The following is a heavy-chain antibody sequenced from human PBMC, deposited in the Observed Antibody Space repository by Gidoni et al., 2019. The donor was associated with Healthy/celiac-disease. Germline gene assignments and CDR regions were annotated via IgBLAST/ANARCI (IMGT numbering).Heavy chain of an antibody. CDR3: ARAGDDYGDHWGVY. CDR1: GGSISSYY. J-gene: IGHJ4*02. V-gene: IGHV4-59*01. D-gene: IGHD4-17*01. CDR2: IYYSGST. Sequence: QVQLQESGPGLVKPSETLSLTCTVAGGSISSYYWSWIRQPPGKGLEWIGYIYYSGSTNYNPSLKSRVTISVDTSKNQFSLKLSSVTAADTAVYYCARAGDDYGDHWGVYWGQGTLVTVSS.